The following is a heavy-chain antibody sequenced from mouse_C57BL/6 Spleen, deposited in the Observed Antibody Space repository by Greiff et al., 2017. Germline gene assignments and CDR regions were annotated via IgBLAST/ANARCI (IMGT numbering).Heavy chain of an antibody. Sequence: QVQLQQPGTELVKPGASVKLSCTASGYTFTSYWMHWVKQRPGPGLEWIGNINPSNGGTNYNEKFKSKATLTVDKSSSTAYMQLSSLTSEDSAVYYCARGGSTTVPWYFDVWGTGTTVTVSS. CDR3: ARGGSTTVPWYFDV. J-gene: IGHJ1*03. CDR2: INPSNGGT. CDR1: GYTFTSYW. V-gene: IGHV1-53*01. D-gene: IGHD1-1*01.